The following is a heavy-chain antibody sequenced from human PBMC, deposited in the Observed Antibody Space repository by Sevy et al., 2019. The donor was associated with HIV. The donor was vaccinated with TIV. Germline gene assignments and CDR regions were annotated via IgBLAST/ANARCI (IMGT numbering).Heavy chain of an antibody. V-gene: IGHV4-59*01. CDR2: IHYSGST. D-gene: IGHD2-15*01. Sequence: KQSQTLSLTCTVSGDSISSYYWSWIRQPPGKGLEWIGYIHYSGSTNHNPSLKSRVTISVDTSKSQFSLKLKYVTAADTAVYYCARSESYVTTLDLWGRGTLVTVSS. CDR1: GDSISSYY. J-gene: IGHJ2*01. CDR3: ARSESYVTTLDL.